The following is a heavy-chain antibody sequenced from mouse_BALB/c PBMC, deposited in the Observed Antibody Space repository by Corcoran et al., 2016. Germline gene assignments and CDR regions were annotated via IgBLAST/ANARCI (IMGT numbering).Heavy chain of an antibody. CDR3: ARDYSDYFDY. D-gene: IGHD1-1*01. CDR1: GYTFPDYY. Sequence: EVQLQQSGPELVKPGASVKMSCTASGYTFPDYYMKWVKQSHGTSLEWIGDINPNNGGTSYNQKFKGKATLTVDKSSSTAYMQLNSLTSEDSAVYYCARDYSDYFDYWGQGTTLTVSS. CDR2: INPNNGGT. J-gene: IGHJ2*01. V-gene: IGHV1-26*01.